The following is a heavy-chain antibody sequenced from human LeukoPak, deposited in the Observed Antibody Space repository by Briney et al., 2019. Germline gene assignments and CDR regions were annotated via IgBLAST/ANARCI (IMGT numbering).Heavy chain of an antibody. J-gene: IGHJ3*02. CDR3: ARGTAQWELANDAFDI. CDR2: VYYSGST. CDR1: GGSISSGDYY. Sequence: SQTLSLTCTVSGGSISSGDYYWSWIRQPPGKGLEWIGYVYYSGSTYYNPSLKSRVTISVDTSKNQFSLKLSSVTAADTAVYYCARGTAQWELANDAFDIWGQGTMVTVSS. V-gene: IGHV4-30-4*01. D-gene: IGHD1-26*01.